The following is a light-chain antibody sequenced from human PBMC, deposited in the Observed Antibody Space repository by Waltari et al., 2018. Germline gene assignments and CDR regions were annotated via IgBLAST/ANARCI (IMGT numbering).Light chain of an antibody. J-gene: IGKJ1*01. V-gene: IGKV1-12*01. CDR1: QNIGSW. Sequence: DIQMTQSPSFVSAFVGDRVTISCRASQNIGSWLAWYQQNTGQAPKLLIYSASSLQSGVPSRFSGTGSGTDFTLTISSLQPEDFATYYCQQANNFPRTFGQGTKVEI. CDR2: SAS. CDR3: QQANNFPRT.